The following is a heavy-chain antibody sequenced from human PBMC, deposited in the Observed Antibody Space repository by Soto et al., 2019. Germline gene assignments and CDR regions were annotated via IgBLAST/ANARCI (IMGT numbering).Heavy chain of an antibody. V-gene: IGHV4-59*01. CDR2: IYYSGST. D-gene: IGHD5-12*01. J-gene: IGHJ5*02. Sequence: RQPPGKGLEWIGYIYYSGSTNYNPSLKSRVTISVDTSKNQFSLKLSSVTAADTAVYYCARDPTTGWFDPWGQGTLVTVSS. CDR3: ARDPTTGWFDP.